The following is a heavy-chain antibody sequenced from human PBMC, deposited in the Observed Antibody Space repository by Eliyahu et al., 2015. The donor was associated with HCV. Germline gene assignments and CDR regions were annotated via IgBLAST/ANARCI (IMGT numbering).Heavy chain of an antibody. D-gene: IGHD3-22*01. CDR2: INPNSGGT. V-gene: IGHV1-2*04. CDR3: ARERSDYYDSSGYSGGLDAFDI. Sequence: QVQLVQSGAEMKKPGASVKVSCKASGYTFTGYYMHWVRQAPGQGLEWMGWINPNSGGTNYAQKFQGWVTMTRDTSISTAYMELSRLRSDDTAVYYCARERSDYYDSSGYSGGLDAFDIWGQGTMVTVSS. J-gene: IGHJ3*02. CDR1: GYTFTGYY.